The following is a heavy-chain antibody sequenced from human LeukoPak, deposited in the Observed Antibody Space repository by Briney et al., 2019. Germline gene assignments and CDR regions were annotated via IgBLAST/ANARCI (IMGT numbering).Heavy chain of an antibody. Sequence: GGSLRLSCAAPGFTFSGYWMSWVRQAPGKGLEWVANIKQDGSEKYYVDSVKGRFTISRDNAKNSLYLQMNSLRAEDTAVYYCARDKSSSWFHYYYYYYMDVWGKGTTVTVSS. D-gene: IGHD6-13*01. CDR2: IKQDGSEK. CDR1: GFTFSGYW. CDR3: ARDKSSSWFHYYYYYYMDV. V-gene: IGHV3-7*01. J-gene: IGHJ6*03.